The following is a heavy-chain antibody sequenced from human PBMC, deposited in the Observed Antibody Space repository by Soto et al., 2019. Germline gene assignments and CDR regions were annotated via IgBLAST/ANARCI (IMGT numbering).Heavy chain of an antibody. V-gene: IGHV1-2*02. D-gene: IGHD2-2*01. Sequence: ASVKVSCKASGYTFTGHYIHWVRQAPEQGPEWMGEIGPESGATRYAQRFQGRVTMTRDMSITTVYMELNNLSPDDTAVYYCSFAPNWTYQLTRYWGRGTQVTVSS. CDR1: GYTFTGHY. J-gene: IGHJ4*02. CDR2: IGPESGAT. CDR3: SFAPNWTYQLTRY.